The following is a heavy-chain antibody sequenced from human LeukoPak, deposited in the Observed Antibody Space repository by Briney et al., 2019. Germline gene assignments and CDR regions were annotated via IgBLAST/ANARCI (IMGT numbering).Heavy chain of an antibody. Sequence: QPGGSLILSCAGSGFTFSNYEMNWVRQAPGKGLEWLSYISTGGSTIYHADSVKGRFTISRDNANNSLYLQMNSLRPEDTALYYCVRRYCSSTSCTFDYWGQGTLVTVSS. CDR1: GFTFSNYE. D-gene: IGHD2-2*01. J-gene: IGHJ4*02. CDR3: VRRYCSSTSCTFDY. V-gene: IGHV3-48*03. CDR2: ISTGGSTI.